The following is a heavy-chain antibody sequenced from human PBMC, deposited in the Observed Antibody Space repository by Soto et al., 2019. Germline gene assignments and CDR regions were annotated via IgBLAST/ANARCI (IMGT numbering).Heavy chain of an antibody. CDR1: GFTFDDYA. Sequence: PVGSLRLSCAASGFTFDDYAMHWVRQVPGKGLEWVSGINWNSGSMGYADSVKGRFAISRDNAKNSLHLQMNSLRAEDTAFYYCVKDESINWYSGHFRHWGQGTLVTVSS. V-gene: IGHV3-9*01. D-gene: IGHD6-13*01. CDR2: INWNSGSM. J-gene: IGHJ1*01. CDR3: VKDESINWYSGHFRH.